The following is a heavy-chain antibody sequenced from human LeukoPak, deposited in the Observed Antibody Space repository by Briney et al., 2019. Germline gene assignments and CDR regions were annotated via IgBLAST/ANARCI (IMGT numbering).Heavy chain of an antibody. CDR1: GFTFRSYS. J-gene: IGHJ4*02. Sequence: GGSLRLSCAASGFTFRSYSMHWIRHAPGKGLIWVSRINSDGSTIYADSVKGRFTISRDNSKNTLYLQMNSLRAEDTAVYYCAKNKIRTPYCSSTSCYAFFDYWGQGTLVTVSS. D-gene: IGHD2-2*01. CDR3: AKNKIRTPYCSSTSCYAFFDY. V-gene: IGHV3-74*01. CDR2: INSDGST.